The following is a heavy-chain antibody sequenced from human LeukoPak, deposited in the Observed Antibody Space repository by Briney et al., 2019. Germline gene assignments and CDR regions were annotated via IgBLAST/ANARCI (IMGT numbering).Heavy chain of an antibody. CDR2: IYYSGST. CDR3: ARTYGSGISEGSGGYFDL. Sequence: SETLSLTCTVSGGSISSYYWSWIRQPPGKGVEWIGYIYYSGSTNYNPSLKSRVTISVDTSKNQFSLNLSSVTAADTAVYYCARTYGSGISEGSGGYFDLWGRGTLVTVSS. V-gene: IGHV4-59*01. J-gene: IGHJ2*01. CDR1: GGSISSYY. D-gene: IGHD3-10*01.